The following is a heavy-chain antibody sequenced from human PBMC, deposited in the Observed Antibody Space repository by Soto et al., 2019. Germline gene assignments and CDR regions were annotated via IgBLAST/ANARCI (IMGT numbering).Heavy chain of an antibody. J-gene: IGHJ4*02. V-gene: IGHV3-30-3*01. CDR2: ISYDGSNK. CDR3: ARGPSSLTRFDY. D-gene: IGHD2-2*01. Sequence: VQLVESGGGVVQPGRSLRLSCAASGFTFSSYAMHWVRQAPGKGLELVAVISYDGSNKYYADSVKGRFTISRDNSKNTLYLQMNSLRAEDTAVYYCARGPSSLTRFDYWGQGTLVTVSS. CDR1: GFTFSSYA.